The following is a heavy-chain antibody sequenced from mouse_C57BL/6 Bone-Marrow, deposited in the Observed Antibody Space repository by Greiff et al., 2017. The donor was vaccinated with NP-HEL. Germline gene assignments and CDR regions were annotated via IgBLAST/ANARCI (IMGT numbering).Heavy chain of an antibody. V-gene: IGHV14-4*01. CDR1: GFNIKDDY. D-gene: IGHD2-3*01. J-gene: IGHJ4*01. CDR3: TYDGYPFYAMDY. Sequence: DVQLQESGAELVRPGASVKLSCTASGFNIKDDYMHWVKQRPEQGLEWIGWIDPENGDTEYASKFQGKATITADTSSNTAYLQLSSLTSEDTAVYYCTYDGYPFYAMDYWGQGTSVTVSS. CDR2: IDPENGDT.